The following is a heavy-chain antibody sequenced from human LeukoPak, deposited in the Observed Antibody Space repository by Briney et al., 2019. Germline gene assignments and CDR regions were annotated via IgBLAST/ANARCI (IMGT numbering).Heavy chain of an antibody. J-gene: IGHJ4*02. CDR1: GFTFSSYG. CDR2: ISGSSSTI. Sequence: PGGSLRLSCAASGFTFSSYGMHWVRQAPGRGLEWVSYISGSSSTIYYADSVKGRFTISRDNAKNSLYLQMNSLRAEDTAVYYCARGEKQQPPTYYFDYWGQGTLVTVSS. D-gene: IGHD6-13*01. V-gene: IGHV3-48*01. CDR3: ARGEKQQPPTYYFDY.